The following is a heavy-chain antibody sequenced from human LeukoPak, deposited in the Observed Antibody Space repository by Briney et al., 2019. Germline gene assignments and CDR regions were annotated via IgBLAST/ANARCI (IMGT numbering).Heavy chain of an antibody. D-gene: IGHD3-10*01. Sequence: PSETLSLTCAVDGGSFSGYYWSWIRQPPGKGLEWIGEINHSGSTNYNPSLKSRVTISVDTSKNQFSLKLSSVTAADTAVYYWAIGQTMVRTRNWFDPWGQGTLVTVSS. CDR3: AIGQTMVRTRNWFDP. J-gene: IGHJ5*02. V-gene: IGHV4-34*01. CDR1: GGSFSGYY. CDR2: INHSGST.